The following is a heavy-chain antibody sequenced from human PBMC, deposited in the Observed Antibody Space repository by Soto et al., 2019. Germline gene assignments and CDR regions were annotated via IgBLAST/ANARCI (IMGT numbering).Heavy chain of an antibody. Sequence: PSETLSLTCTVSGGSISSYYWSWIRQPPGKGLEWIGYIYYSGSTNYNPSLKSRVTISVDTSKNQFSLKLSSVTAADTAVYYCARDLEDCTNGVCYREFDYWGQRTLVTVSS. J-gene: IGHJ4*02. CDR3: ARDLEDCTNGVCYREFDY. CDR2: IYYSGST. D-gene: IGHD2-8*01. CDR1: GGSISSYY. V-gene: IGHV4-59*01.